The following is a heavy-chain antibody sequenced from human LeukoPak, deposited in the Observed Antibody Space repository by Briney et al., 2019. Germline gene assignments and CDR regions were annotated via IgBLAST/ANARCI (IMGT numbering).Heavy chain of an antibody. J-gene: IGHJ4*02. D-gene: IGHD3-9*01. Sequence: PSETLSLTCTVSGGSISSSSYYWGWIRQPPGKGLEWIASIYYSGSTYYNPSLKSRLTISVDTSKNQFSLRLSSVTAADTAVYYCAREGVYYDILAAYYRPYYFDFRGQGTLVTVYS. V-gene: IGHV4-39*07. CDR3: AREGVYYDILAAYYRPYYFDF. CDR2: IYYSGST. CDR1: GGSISSSSYY.